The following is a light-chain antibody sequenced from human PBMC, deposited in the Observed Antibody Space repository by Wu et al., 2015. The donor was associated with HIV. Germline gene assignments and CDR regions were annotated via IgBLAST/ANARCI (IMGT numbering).Light chain of an antibody. V-gene: IGKV3-15*01. CDR3: QQYNNWPRT. CDR1: QNVGRN. Sequence: EIILTQAPTTLSMSPGERATLSCRASQNVGRNLAWYQRKPGRAPRLLIYAASTRVTGIPARFSGSGSGTVFTLTINSLQSEDFAVYYCQQYNNWPRTFGQGTKVEIK. J-gene: IGKJ1*01. CDR2: AAS.